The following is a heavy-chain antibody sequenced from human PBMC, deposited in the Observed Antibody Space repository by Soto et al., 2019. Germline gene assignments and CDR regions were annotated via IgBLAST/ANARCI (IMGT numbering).Heavy chain of an antibody. V-gene: IGHV4-59*11. D-gene: IGHD7-27*01. J-gene: IGHJ4*02. CDR3: TRANWYSEY. CDR2: IYYNGNT. CDR1: GGSISNHY. Sequence: QVQLQESGPGLAKPSETLSLTCSVPGGSISNHYWSWIRQPPGKGLEWIGYIYYNGNTNYNPSLKSRVTMSVDTSRNQISLKLTTVTAADTAVYYCTRANWYSEYWGQGTLVTVSS.